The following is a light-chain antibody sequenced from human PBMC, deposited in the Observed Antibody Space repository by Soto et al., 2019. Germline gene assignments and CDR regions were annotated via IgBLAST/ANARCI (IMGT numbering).Light chain of an antibody. CDR3: QSYYSSLSGWV. V-gene: IGLV1-40*01. J-gene: IGLJ3*02. CDR1: SSNIGAGYD. Sequence: QSVLTQPPSVSGAPGQRVTISCTGSSSNIGAGYDVHWYQQLPGTAPKLLISGNSNRPSGVPDRFSGSKSGTSASLVITGFQAEDEADYYCQSYYSSLSGWVFGGGTKVTVL. CDR2: GNS.